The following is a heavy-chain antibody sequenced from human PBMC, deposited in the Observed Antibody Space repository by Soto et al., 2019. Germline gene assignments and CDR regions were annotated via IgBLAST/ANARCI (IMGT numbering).Heavy chain of an antibody. CDR2: IYYSGST. CDR1: GGSISSYY. D-gene: IGHD5-12*01. CDR3: ARFYSGYDYYFDY. Sequence: SETLSLTCTVSGGSISSYYWSWIRQPPGKGLEWIGYIYYSGSTNYNPSLKSRVTISVDTSKNQFSLKLSSVTAADTAVYYCARFYSGYDYYFDYWGQGTLVTVSS. J-gene: IGHJ4*02. V-gene: IGHV4-59*01.